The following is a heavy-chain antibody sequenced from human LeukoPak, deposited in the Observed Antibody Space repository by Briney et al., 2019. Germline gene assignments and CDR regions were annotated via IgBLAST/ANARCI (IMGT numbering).Heavy chain of an antibody. CDR1: GFTFSSYW. CDR3: AREEVVPAAQRCYYYYYGMDV. Sequence: GGSLRLSCAASGFTFSSYWMSWVRQAPGKGLEWVANIKEDGNQMDYVDSVKGRLTISRDNAKKALYLQMNSLRAEDTAVYYCAREEVVPAAQRCYYYYYGMDVWGQGTTVTVSS. V-gene: IGHV3-7*01. D-gene: IGHD2-2*01. CDR2: IKEDGNQM. J-gene: IGHJ6*02.